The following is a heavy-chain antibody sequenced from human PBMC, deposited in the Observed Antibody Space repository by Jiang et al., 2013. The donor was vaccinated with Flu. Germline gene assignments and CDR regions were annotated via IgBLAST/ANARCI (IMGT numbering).Heavy chain of an antibody. J-gene: IGHJ6*02. CDR1: GASVSSGDYY. CDR2: IYYTGSA. V-gene: IGHV4-30-4*01. CDR3: ARADYYYYGVDV. Sequence: GPGLVKPSQTLSLTCNVSGASVSSGDYYWIWIRQPPGKGLEWVGYIYYTGSAHYNPSLRSRVTISADTSRNQFSLRLSSVTAADTAVYYCARADYYYYGVDVWGQGTTVIVSS.